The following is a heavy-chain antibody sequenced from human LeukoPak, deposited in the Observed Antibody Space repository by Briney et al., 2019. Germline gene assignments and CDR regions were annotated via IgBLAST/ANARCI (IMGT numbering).Heavy chain of an antibody. V-gene: IGHV1-69*13. CDR2: IIPIFGTA. J-gene: IGHJ6*02. Sequence: ASVKVSCKASGGTFSSYAISWVRQAPGQGLEWMGGIIPIFGTANYAQKFQGRVTITADESTSTAYMELSSLRSEDTAVYYCARDPEYYDILTGYYNYYYYAMDVWGQGTTVTVSS. D-gene: IGHD3-9*01. CDR1: GGTFSSYA. CDR3: ARDPEYYDILTGYYNYYYYAMDV.